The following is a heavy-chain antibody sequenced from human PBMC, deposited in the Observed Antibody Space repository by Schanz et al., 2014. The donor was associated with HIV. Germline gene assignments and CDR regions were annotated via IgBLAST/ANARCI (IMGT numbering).Heavy chain of an antibody. CDR3: AKDRNYYDSKYIGKGNYYYYYGMDV. CDR2: FSYGGRTN. Sequence: QVRLGESGGCVVRPGRSLGLSCAASGLTFGCYCMHWVRPAPGKGLACVAVFSYGGRTNYFADSVKGRFTIARAHSKNTLKLRVNSLRAEDTAVYYCAKDRNYYDSKYIGKGNYYYYYGMDVAGQGTTVTVS. V-gene: IGHV3-30*18. CDR1: GLTFGCYC. D-gene: IGHD3-22*01. J-gene: IGHJ6*02.